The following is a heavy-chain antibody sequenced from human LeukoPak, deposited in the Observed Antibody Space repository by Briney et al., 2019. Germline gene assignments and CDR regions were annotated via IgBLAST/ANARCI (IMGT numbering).Heavy chain of an antibody. D-gene: IGHD2/OR15-2a*01. CDR3: TRGPLSKRNWFDA. Sequence: ASVTVSCKASGYTFTSYDINWVRPATGRGLEGMGLMNSNSGNTGFAQRFQGRVTITRNTSISTAYMELSSLRSKDTAVYYSTRGPLSKRNWFDAWGQGTLVTVSS. CDR2: MNSNSGNT. J-gene: IGHJ5*02. V-gene: IGHV1-8*01. CDR1: GYTFTSYD.